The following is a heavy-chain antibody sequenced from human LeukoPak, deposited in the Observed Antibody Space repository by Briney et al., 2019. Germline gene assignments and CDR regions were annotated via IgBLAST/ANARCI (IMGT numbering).Heavy chain of an antibody. CDR2: ISDNGAYT. V-gene: IGHV3-23*01. CDR1: GFTFNIYT. D-gene: IGHD1-26*01. Sequence: GGSLRLSCGASGFTFNIYTMTWVRQPPGKGLEWVSIISDNGAYTYYADSVKGRFTISRDNSKNTLYLQMNSLRAEDTAVYYCAKARGLGIVGAHFDYWGQGTLVTVSS. J-gene: IGHJ4*02. CDR3: AKARGLGIVGAHFDY.